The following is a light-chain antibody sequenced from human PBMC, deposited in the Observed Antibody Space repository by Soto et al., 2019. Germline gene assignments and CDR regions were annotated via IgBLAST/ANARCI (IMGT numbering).Light chain of an antibody. CDR2: EAS. CDR1: QSLGSTY. V-gene: IGKV3-20*01. Sequence: ENVLTQSPDTLSLSPGERATLSCRASQSLGSTYLAWYQQKPGQPPRRLMSEASKRVTGVPDRFSGSGSGTDFTLTISRLEPEDFAVYFCHQFGSSPYTFGQGTKLEIK. CDR3: HQFGSSPYT. J-gene: IGKJ2*01.